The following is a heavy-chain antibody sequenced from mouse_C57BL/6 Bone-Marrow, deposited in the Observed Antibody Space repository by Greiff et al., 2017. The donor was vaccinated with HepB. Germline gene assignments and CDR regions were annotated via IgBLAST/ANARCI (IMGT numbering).Heavy chain of an antibody. CDR1: GFTFSDYY. CDR3: ARDLDYFDY. Sequence: EVQLVESEGGLVQPGSSMKLSCIASGFTFSDYYMAWVRQVPEKGLEWVANINYDGSSTYYLDSLKSRFIISRDNAKNILYLQMSSLKSEDTATYYCARDLDYFDYWGQGTTLTVSS. V-gene: IGHV5-16*01. CDR2: INYDGSST. J-gene: IGHJ2*01.